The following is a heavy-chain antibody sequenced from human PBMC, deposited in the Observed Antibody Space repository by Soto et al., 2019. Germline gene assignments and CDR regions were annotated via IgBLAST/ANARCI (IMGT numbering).Heavy chain of an antibody. CDR2: IYYSGST. CDR3: AKDRRSGSYYGTLDY. V-gene: IGHV4-59*01. J-gene: IGHJ4*02. D-gene: IGHD1-26*01. CDR1: GGSISSYY. Sequence: PSETLSLTCTVSGGSISSYYWSWIRQPPGKGLEWIGYIYYSGSTNYNPSLKSRFTISRDNAKNTLYLQMNSLRAEDTAVYYCAKDRRSGSYYGTLDYWGQGTLVTVSS.